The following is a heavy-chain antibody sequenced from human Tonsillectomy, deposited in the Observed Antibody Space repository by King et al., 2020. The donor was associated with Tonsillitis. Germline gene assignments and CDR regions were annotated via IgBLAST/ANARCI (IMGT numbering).Heavy chain of an antibody. J-gene: IGHJ4*02. Sequence: EVQLVESGGGLVKPGGSLRLSCAASGFTFSSYSMNWVRQAPGKGLEWVSSISSSSSYIYYADSVKGRFTISRDNAKNSLYLQMNSLRAEDTAVYYCARDFYYDSSGYSCDYWGQGTLVTVSS. CDR1: GFTFSSYS. CDR2: ISSSSSYI. D-gene: IGHD3-22*01. V-gene: IGHV3-21*01. CDR3: ARDFYYDSSGYSCDY.